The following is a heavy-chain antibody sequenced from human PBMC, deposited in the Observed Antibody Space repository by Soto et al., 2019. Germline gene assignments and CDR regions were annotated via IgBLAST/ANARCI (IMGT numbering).Heavy chain of an antibody. CDR1: GFTVSPKY. Sequence: GGSLRLSCAVSGFTVSPKYMSWVRQAPGKGLEWVSLIDSNDNTYYADSVKGRFTISRDNSKKTAFLQMYSLRADDTAVYYCARTDYDTTIYYVSWGQGTRVTVSS. V-gene: IGHV3-53*01. D-gene: IGHD3-22*01. CDR3: ARTDYDTTIYYVS. CDR2: IDSNDNT. J-gene: IGHJ5*02.